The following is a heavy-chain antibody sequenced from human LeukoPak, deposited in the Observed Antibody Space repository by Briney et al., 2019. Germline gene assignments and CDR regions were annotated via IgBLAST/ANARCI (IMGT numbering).Heavy chain of an antibody. CDR3: ARDAYAGFSSSWHEDH. D-gene: IGHD2-2*01. J-gene: IGHJ4*02. Sequence: GASAKVSCKTSGYTFTGYYVHWVRQAPGQGLEWMGWINPNSGGTKYSPKFQARVTMTRDTSISTAYMELSGLTSDDTAVYYCARDAYAGFSSSWHEDHWGQGTLVTVSS. CDR2: INPNSGGT. V-gene: IGHV1-2*02. CDR1: GYTFTGYY.